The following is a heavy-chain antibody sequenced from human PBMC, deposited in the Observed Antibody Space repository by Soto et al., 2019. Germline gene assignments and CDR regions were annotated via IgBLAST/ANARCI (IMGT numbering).Heavy chain of an antibody. CDR1: GFTFSSYS. Sequence: EVQLVESGGGLVQPGGSLRLSCAASGFTFSSYSMNWVRQAPGKGLEWVSYISSSSSTIYYADSVKGRFTISRDNAKNSLYLQMNSLRAEDTAVYYCAREHTAYCSSTSCYRYFDYWGQGTLVTVSS. CDR3: AREHTAYCSSTSCYRYFDY. V-gene: IGHV3-48*01. D-gene: IGHD2-2*01. CDR2: ISSSSSTI. J-gene: IGHJ4*02.